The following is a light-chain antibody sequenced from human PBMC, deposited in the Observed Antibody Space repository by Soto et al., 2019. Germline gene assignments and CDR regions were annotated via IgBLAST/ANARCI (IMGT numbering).Light chain of an antibody. Sequence: DIQMTQSPSSQSASVGDTVTITCRASQTINNYLNWYQQKPGKAPNLLISAVSTLQSGVPSRFSGSGSGRDFTLTVSSLQPEDFATYYCQQSYTAPFTFGQGTKLEIK. J-gene: IGKJ2*01. CDR3: QQSYTAPFT. CDR2: AVS. CDR1: QTINNY. V-gene: IGKV1-39*01.